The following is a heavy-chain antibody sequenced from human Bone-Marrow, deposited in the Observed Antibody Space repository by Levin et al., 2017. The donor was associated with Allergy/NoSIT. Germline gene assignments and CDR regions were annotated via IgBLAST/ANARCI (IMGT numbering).Heavy chain of an antibody. Sequence: SGPTLVKPTQTLTLTCTFSGFSLSTSGVGVGWIRQPPGKALEWLALIYWDDDKRYSPSLKSRLTITKDTSKNQVVLTMTNMDPVDTATYYCAHLTEPDLISGSFQGSGFDPWGQGTLVTVSS. D-gene: IGHD1-26*01. CDR3: AHLTEPDLISGSFQGSGFDP. CDR2: IYWDDDK. J-gene: IGHJ5*02. V-gene: IGHV2-5*02. CDR1: GFSLSTSGVG.